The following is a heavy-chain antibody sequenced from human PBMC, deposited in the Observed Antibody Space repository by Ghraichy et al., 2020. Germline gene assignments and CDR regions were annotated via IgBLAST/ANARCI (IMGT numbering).Heavy chain of an antibody. CDR2: IYSNGST. V-gene: IGHV4-31*03. CDR3: ARDCGGDCFSGGFDI. CDR1: GASISTGGHY. J-gene: IGHJ3*02. Sequence: LRLSCTVFGASISTGGHYWSWIRQYPGKGLEWIGYIYSNGSTKYDPSLNPSLKSRVSISVDRSKNHFSLKLTSVTAAETAVYYCARDCGGDCFSGGFDIWGQGTMVTVSS. D-gene: IGHD2-21*02.